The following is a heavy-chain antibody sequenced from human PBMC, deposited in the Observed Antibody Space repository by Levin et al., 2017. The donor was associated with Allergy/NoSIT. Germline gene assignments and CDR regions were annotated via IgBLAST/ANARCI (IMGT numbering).Heavy chain of an antibody. J-gene: IGHJ4*02. Sequence: SCAASGFTVSSNYMSWVRQAPGKGLEWVSVIYSGGSTYYADSVKGRFTISRDNSKNTLYLQMNSLRAEDTAVYYCATGELYYFDYWGQGTLVTVSS. D-gene: IGHD1-7*01. CDR3: ATGELYYFDY. CDR1: GFTVSSNY. CDR2: IYSGGST. V-gene: IGHV3-53*01.